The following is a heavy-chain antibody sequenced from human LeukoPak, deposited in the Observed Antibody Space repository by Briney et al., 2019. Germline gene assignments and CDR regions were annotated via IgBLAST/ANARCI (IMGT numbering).Heavy chain of an antibody. Sequence: HAGGSLRLSCVGSGFTFRSHAMRWVRQAPEKGLEFVSGIYENGGTTYYADSVKGRFSISRDNSKNTLYLQMDSLRGEDTAVYYCAKDFRIGYSAHFDYWGQGALVTVSS. V-gene: IGHV3-23*01. CDR2: IYENGGTT. J-gene: IGHJ4*02. D-gene: IGHD2-21*01. CDR1: GFTFRSHA. CDR3: AKDFRIGYSAHFDY.